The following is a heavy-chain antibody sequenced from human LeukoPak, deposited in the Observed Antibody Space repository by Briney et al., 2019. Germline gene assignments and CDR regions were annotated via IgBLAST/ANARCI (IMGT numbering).Heavy chain of an antibody. Sequence: ASVKVSCKXSGYTFTSYYMHWVRQTPGQGLEWMGIINPSGGSTSYSQKFQGRVTMTRDTSTSTVYMELSSLRSEDTAVYYCARVGEYYYDSSPPGYWGQGTLVTVSS. D-gene: IGHD3-22*01. V-gene: IGHV1-46*01. CDR2: INPSGGST. CDR1: GYTFTSYY. CDR3: ARVGEYYYDSSPPGY. J-gene: IGHJ4*02.